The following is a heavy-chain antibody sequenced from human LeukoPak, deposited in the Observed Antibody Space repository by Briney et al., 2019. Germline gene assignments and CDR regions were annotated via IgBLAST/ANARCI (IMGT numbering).Heavy chain of an antibody. V-gene: IGHV1-18*01. CDR1: GYTFTSYG. J-gene: IGHJ4*02. CDR3: VVLLWSRGDY. Sequence: ASVKVSCKASGYTFTSYGISWVRQAPGQGLEWMGWISAYNGNTNYAQKLQGRVTMTTDTSTSTAHMKLRSLGSDDTAVYYCVVLLWSRGDYWGQGTLVTVSS. CDR2: ISAYNGNT. D-gene: IGHD3-10*01.